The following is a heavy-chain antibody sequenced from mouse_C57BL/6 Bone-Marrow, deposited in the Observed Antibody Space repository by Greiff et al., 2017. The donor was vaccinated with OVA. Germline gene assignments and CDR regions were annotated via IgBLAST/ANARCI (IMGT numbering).Heavy chain of an antibody. CDR1: GFNIKDYY. V-gene: IGHV14-2*01. Sequence: EVQLQQSGAELVKPGASVKLSCKASGFNIKDYYMHWVKQRTEQGLEWIGRIDPEDGDTKYDSKFQGKATLTADKSSNTAYLQLSSLTSEDAAVYYFAGIGYYPNCYAFGYWGQGTSVTVSS. CDR2: IDPEDGDT. D-gene: IGHD2-3*01. CDR3: AGIGYYPNCYAFGY. J-gene: IGHJ4*01.